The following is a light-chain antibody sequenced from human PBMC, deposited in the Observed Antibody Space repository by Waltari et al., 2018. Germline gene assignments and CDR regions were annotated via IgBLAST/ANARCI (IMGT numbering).Light chain of an antibody. CDR2: DAS. J-gene: IGKJ1*01. V-gene: IGKV3-20*01. CDR1: QSVGRS. Sequence: EIVLTQSPGTLSLSPGERVTLACRASQSVGRSLAWYQQKPGQAPRLLIYDASRRATGIPDRFSGSGSGTDFSLTISRLEPEDFAVYYCQHYVRLPATFGQGTKVEI. CDR3: QHYVRLPAT.